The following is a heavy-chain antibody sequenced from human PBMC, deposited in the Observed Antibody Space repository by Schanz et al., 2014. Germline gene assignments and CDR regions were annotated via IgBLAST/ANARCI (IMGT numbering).Heavy chain of an antibody. V-gene: IGHV3-74*02. J-gene: IGHJ4*02. CDR3: VSQTGSTDY. CDR2: IKSDGSST. Sequence: VQLVDSGGGVVQPGRSLRLSCAASGFMFSSYGMHWVRQVPGKGLVWVSRIKSDGSSTSYAGSVKGRFTISRDNAKNTLYLQMNSLRAEDTAVYFCVSQTGSTDYWGQGTLVTVSS. CDR1: GFMFSSYG. D-gene: IGHD6-13*01.